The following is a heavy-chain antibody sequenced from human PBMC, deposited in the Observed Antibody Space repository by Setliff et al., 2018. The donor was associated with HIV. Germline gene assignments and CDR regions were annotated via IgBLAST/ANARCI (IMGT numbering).Heavy chain of an antibody. V-gene: IGHV1-2*06. CDR1: GYTFTGYY. CDR3: ARGGTTVNYYYYYMDV. D-gene: IGHD1-1*01. J-gene: IGHJ6*03. Sequence: ASVKVSCKASGYTFTGYYMHWVRQAPGQGLEWMGRINPYSGDTNYAQKFQGRVTMTRDTSITTAYMELSRLRSDDTAVYYCARGGTTVNYYYYYMDVWGKGTTVTVS. CDR2: INPYSGDT.